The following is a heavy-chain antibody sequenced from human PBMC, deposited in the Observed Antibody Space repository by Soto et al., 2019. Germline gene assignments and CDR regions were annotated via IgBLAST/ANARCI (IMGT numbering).Heavy chain of an antibody. D-gene: IGHD4-17*01. CDR2: INHSGST. V-gene: IGHV4-34*01. J-gene: IGHJ6*02. Sequence: SETLSLTCAVYGGSFSGYYWTWIRQPPGTGLEWIGEINHSGSTNYNPSLKSRVTISVDTSKNQFSLKLTSVTAADTAVYYCVRHPYGGNSYYYYGMDVWGQGTTVTVSS. CDR3: VRHPYGGNSYYYYGMDV. CDR1: GGSFSGYY.